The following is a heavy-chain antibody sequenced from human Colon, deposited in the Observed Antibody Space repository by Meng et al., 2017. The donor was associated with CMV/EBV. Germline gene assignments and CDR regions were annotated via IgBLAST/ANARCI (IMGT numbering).Heavy chain of an antibody. Sequence: CAVSGGSISSDNWWSWVRQPPGKGLEWIGEIHHRGSTHYNPSLKSRVTMSVDKSKNQFSLKLTSVTAADTAVYYCARDFWGRYSLGHWGQGTLVTVSS. V-gene: IGHV4-4*02. D-gene: IGHD3-3*01. CDR2: IHHRGST. J-gene: IGHJ4*02. CDR3: ARDFWGRYSLGH. CDR1: GGSISSDNW.